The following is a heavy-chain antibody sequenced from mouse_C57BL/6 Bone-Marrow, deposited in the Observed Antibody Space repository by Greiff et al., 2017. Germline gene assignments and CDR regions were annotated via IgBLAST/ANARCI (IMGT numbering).Heavy chain of an antibody. D-gene: IGHD1-1*01. J-gene: IGHJ2*01. CDR3: ARSGAQLLRSLDY. CDR2: INPSNGGT. CDR1: GYTFTSYW. Sequence: QVQLQQPGPELVKPGASVKLSCKASGYTFTSYWMHWVKQRPGQGLEWIGNINPSNGGTNYNEKFKSKATLTVDKSSSAAYMQLSSLTSEDSAVYYCARSGAQLLRSLDYWGQGTTLTVSS. V-gene: IGHV1-53*01.